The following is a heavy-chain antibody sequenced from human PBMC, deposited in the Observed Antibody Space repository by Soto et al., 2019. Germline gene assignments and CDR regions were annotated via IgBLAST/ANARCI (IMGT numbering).Heavy chain of an antibody. D-gene: IGHD2-8*01. CDR2: INAGLGNT. V-gene: IGHV1-3*01. J-gene: IGHJ6*02. CDR1: GGTFSSYI. Sequence: ASVKVSCKASGGTFSSYIISWVRQAPGQRLEWMGWINAGLGNTKYAQKFQGRVTITRDTSASTAYMELSSLRSEDTAVYYCARSLGYCTNGVCPMDVWGQGTTVTVSS. CDR3: ARSLGYCTNGVCPMDV.